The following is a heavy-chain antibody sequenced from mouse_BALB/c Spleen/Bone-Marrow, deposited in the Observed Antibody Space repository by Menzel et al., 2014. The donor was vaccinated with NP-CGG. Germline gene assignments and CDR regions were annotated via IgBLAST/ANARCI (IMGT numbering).Heavy chain of an antibody. CDR3: ARDDYAY. CDR2: IYPGNVNT. D-gene: IGHD2-4*01. J-gene: IGHJ3*01. V-gene: IGHV1S56*01. Sequence: QVQLKDFGPELVKPGASVRISCKASGYTFTSYYIHWVKQRPGQGPEWIGWIYPGNVNTKYYEKFKGKATLTADKPSSEASMQLSRQPTEDSAVYFCARDDYAYWGQGTLVTVAA. CDR1: GYTFTSYY.